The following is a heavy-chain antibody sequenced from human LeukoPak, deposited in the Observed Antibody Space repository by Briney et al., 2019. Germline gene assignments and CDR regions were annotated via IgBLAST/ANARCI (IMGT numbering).Heavy chain of an antibody. CDR1: GYSFTSYW. J-gene: IGHJ4*02. V-gene: IGHV5-51*01. CDR2: NYPGDSDT. D-gene: IGHD2-8*01. CDR3: ARQFYCTNGVCPLDY. Sequence: GESLKISCKGSGYSFTSYWIGWVRQMPGKGLEWMGINYPGDSDTRYSPSFQDQVTISADKSISTAYLQWSSLKASDTAMYYCARQFYCTNGVCPLDYWGQGTLVTVSS.